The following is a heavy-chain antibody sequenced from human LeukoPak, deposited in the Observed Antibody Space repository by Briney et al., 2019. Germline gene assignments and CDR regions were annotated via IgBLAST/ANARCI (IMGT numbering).Heavy chain of an antibody. Sequence: GSLRLSCAASGFTFSSYAMSWVRQPPGKGLEWIGEINHGGSANYNPSLKSRVTISVDTSKNQFSLKLSSMTAADTAVYYCARLRCDSCYPNWFDPWGQGTLVTVCS. CDR2: INHGGSA. V-gene: IGHV4-34*01. D-gene: IGHD2-15*01. J-gene: IGHJ5*02. CDR3: ARLRCDSCYPNWFDP. CDR1: GFTFSSYA.